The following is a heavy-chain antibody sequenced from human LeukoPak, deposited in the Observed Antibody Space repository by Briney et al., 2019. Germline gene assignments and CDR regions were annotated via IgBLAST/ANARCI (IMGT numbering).Heavy chain of an antibody. V-gene: IGHV4-31*03. CDR2: IYYSGST. CDR3: ARASTYYDYVWGSYRPNPYYFDY. Sequence: SQTLSLTCTVSGGSISSGGYYWSWIRQHPGKGLEWIGYIYYSGSTNYNPSLKSRVTISVDTSKNQFSLKLSSVTAADTAVYYCARASTYYDYVWGSYRPNPYYFDYWGQGTLVTVSS. J-gene: IGHJ4*02. D-gene: IGHD3-16*02. CDR1: GGSISSGGYY.